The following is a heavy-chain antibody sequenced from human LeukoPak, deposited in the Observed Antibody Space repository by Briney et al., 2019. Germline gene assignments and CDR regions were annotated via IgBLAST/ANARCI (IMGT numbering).Heavy chain of an antibody. J-gene: IGHJ4*02. D-gene: IGHD2-2*01. V-gene: IGHV4-39*07. Sequence: SETLSLTCTVSGGSISSSSYYWGWIRQPPGKGLEWIGSIYYSGSTYYNPSLKSRVTISVDKSKNQFSLKLTSVTAADTAVYYCARTPPTRRYFDYWGQGTLVTVSS. CDR1: GGSISSSSYY. CDR2: IYYSGST. CDR3: ARTPPTRRYFDY.